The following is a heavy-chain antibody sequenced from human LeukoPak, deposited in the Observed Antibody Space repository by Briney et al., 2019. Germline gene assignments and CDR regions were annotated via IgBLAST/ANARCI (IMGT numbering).Heavy chain of an antibody. CDR3: ARDPDLYGDSFFDL. J-gene: IGHJ4*02. D-gene: IGHD4-17*01. Sequence: PGGSLRLSCAASGFTFSNYGFHWVRQAPGKGLEWVAVVWFDGSHDYYGDSLKGRFTISRDNSKSTLFLQMNSLTTEDTAVYYCARDPDLYGDSFFDLRGQGTLVTVSS. V-gene: IGHV3-33*01. CDR2: VWFDGSHD. CDR1: GFTFSNYG.